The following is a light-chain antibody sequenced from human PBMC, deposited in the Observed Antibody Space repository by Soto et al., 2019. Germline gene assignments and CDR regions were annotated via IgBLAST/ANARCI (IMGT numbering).Light chain of an antibody. CDR3: SSYTSSSTLEGV. V-gene: IGLV2-14*01. CDR2: EVS. J-gene: IGLJ1*01. CDR1: SSDVGGYNY. Sequence: QSALTQPASVSGSPGQSITISCTGTSSDVGGYNYVSWYQQHPGKAPILMMYEVSNRPSGVSHRFSGSKSGNTASLTISGLQAEDEGDYYCSSYTSSSTLEGVFGTGTKLTVL.